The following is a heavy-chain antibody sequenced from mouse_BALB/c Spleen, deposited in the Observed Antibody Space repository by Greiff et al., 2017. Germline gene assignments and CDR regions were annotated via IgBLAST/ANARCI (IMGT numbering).Heavy chain of an antibody. V-gene: IGHV10-1*02. CDR2: IRSKSNNYAT. J-gene: IGHJ3*01. Sequence: EVQVVESGGGLVQPKGSLKLSCAASGFTFNTYAMNWVRQAPGKGLEWVARIRSKSNNYATYYADSVKDRFTISRDDSQSMLYLQMNNLKTEDTAMYYCVRQDYGAWFAYWGQGTLVTVSA. D-gene: IGHD2-4*01. CDR1: GFTFNTYA. CDR3: VRQDYGAWFAY.